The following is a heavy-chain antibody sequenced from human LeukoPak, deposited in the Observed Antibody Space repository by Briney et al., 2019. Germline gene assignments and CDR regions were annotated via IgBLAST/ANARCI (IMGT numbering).Heavy chain of an antibody. J-gene: IGHJ4*02. D-gene: IGHD2-2*01. CDR2: IWYDGSNK. V-gene: IGHV3-33*06. CDR3: AKGYCSSTSRYPYYFDY. Sequence: GRSLRLSCAASGFTFSSYGMHWVRQAPGKGLEWVAVIWYDGSNKYYADSVKGRFTISRDNSKNTLYLQMNSLRAEDTAVYYCAKGYCSSTSRYPYYFDYWGQGTLVTVSS. CDR1: GFTFSSYG.